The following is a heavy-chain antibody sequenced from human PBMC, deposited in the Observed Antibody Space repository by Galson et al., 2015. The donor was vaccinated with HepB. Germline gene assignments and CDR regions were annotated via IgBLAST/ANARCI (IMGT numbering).Heavy chain of an antibody. V-gene: IGHV3-30*18. J-gene: IGHJ5*02. CDR3: AKVGYDFWSGYYAGGWFDP. D-gene: IGHD3-3*01. CDR1: GFTFSSYG. Sequence: SLRLSCAASGFTFSSYGMHWVRQAPGKGLEWVAVISYDGSNKYYADSVKGRFTISRDNSKNTLYLQMNSLRAEDTAVYYCAKVGYDFWSGYYAGGWFDPWGQGTLVTVSS. CDR2: ISYDGSNK.